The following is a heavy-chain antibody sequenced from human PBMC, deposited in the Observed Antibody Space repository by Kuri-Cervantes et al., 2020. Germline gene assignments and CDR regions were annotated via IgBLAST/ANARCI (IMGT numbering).Heavy chain of an antibody. V-gene: IGHV4-34*01. J-gene: IGHJ4*02. CDR1: GGSFSGYY. D-gene: IGHD6-19*01. CDR3: ARGGGQWLSGSRKAKGWSDY. Sequence: SETLSLTCAVYGGSFSGYYWSWIRQPPGKGLEWIGEINHSGSTNYNPSLKSRVTISVDTSKNQFSLKLSSVTAADTAVYYCARGGGQWLSGSRKAKGWSDYWGQGTLVTVSS. CDR2: INHSGST.